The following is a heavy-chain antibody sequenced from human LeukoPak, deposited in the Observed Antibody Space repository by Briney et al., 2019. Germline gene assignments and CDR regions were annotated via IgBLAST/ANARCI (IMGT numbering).Heavy chain of an antibody. V-gene: IGHV3-7*05. Sequence: PGGSLRLSCAASGFAFSSYTMSWVRQAPGKELEWVAKMKKDGSEIQYVDSVKGRFTISRDNAKNSLYLEMNSLRDEDTAVYYCARAGARYGRFENWGQGTLVTVSS. CDR1: GFAFSSYT. D-gene: IGHD5-18*01. CDR2: MKKDGSEI. J-gene: IGHJ4*02. CDR3: ARAGARYGRFEN.